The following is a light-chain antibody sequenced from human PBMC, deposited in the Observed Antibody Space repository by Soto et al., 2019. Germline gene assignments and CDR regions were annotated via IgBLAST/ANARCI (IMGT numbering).Light chain of an antibody. CDR1: QSISGW. V-gene: IGKV1-5*03. CDR3: QQYTSYSS. CDR2: KAS. J-gene: IGKJ1*01. Sequence: DIQVTQTPSTLSASVGDRVTITCRVSQSISGWLAWYQQKPGKAPKVLIYKASSLESGVPSRFSGSGSGTEFTFTISSLQPDDFATYYCQQYTSYSSFGQGTRWISN.